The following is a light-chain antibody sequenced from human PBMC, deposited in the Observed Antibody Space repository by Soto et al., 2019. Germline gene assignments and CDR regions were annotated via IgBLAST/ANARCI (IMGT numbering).Light chain of an antibody. CDR2: DAS. J-gene: IGKJ4*01. CDR3: QQYDNPPPTALP. V-gene: IGKV1-33*01. Sequence: DIQMTQSPSSLSASVGDRVTITCQASQDISNYLNWYQQKPGKAPKLLIYDASNLETGVPSRFSGSGSGTDFTFTISSLQPEDIATYYCQQYDNPPPTALPFGGGTKVEI. CDR1: QDISNY.